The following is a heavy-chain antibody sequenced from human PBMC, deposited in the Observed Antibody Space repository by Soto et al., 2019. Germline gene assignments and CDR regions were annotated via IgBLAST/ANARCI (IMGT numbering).Heavy chain of an antibody. CDR2: VDVRGST. Sequence: LETLSLTCTVSGGSITNHYWSWIRQPPGKGLEWIGYVDVRGSTNYSPSLKSRITMSVATSGNRFSLSLNSVTAADTAVYYCARDGGEDIGVVPAEHARYSFDYRGQATLGTVS. V-gene: IGHV4-59*11. D-gene: IGHD2-2*01. J-gene: IGHJ4*02. CDR3: ARDGGEDIGVVPAEHARYSFDY. CDR1: GGSITNHY.